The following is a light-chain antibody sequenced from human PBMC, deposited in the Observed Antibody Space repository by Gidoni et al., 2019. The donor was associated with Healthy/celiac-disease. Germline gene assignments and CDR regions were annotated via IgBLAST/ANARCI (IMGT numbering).Light chain of an antibody. CDR2: GAS. Sequence: EIVMTQSPATLSVSPGERATLSCRASQRVSSNLAWYQQKPGQAPRLLIYGASTRATGIPARFSGSGSGTEFTLTISSLQSEDFAVYYCQQYNNWLTFXQXTKLEIK. J-gene: IGKJ2*01. CDR1: QRVSSN. V-gene: IGKV3-15*01. CDR3: QQYNNWLT.